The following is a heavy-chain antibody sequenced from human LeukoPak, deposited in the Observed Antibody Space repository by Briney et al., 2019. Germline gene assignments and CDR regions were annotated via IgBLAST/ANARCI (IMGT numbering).Heavy chain of an antibody. CDR2: ISGSGGST. D-gene: IGHD2-2*01. CDR1: GFTFSSYV. CDR3: AKADIVVVPAATLDY. V-gene: IGHV3-23*01. Sequence: GGSLRLSCAASGFTFSSYVMSWVRQARGKGLEGVSAISGSGGSTYYADSVKGRFTISRDNSKNTLYLQMNSLRAEDTAVYYCAKADIVVVPAATLDYWGQGTLVTVSS. J-gene: IGHJ4*02.